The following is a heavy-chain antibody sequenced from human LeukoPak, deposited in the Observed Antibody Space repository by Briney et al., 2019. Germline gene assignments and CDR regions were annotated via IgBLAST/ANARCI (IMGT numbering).Heavy chain of an antibody. Sequence: SETLSLTCAVYGGSFSGYYWSWIRQPPGKGLEWIGSIYYSGSTYYNPSLKSRVTISVDTSKNQFSLKLRSVTAADTAVYYCARLSFLEWLLATTGYMDVWGKGTTVTVSS. CDR3: ARLSFLEWLLATTGYMDV. CDR2: IYYSGST. V-gene: IGHV4-34*01. D-gene: IGHD3-3*02. J-gene: IGHJ6*03. CDR1: GGSFSGYY.